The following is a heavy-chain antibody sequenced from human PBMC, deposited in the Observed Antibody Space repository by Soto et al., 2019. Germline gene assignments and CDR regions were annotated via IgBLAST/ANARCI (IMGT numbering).Heavy chain of an antibody. CDR3: AREGRGYSYGFDY. Sequence: PGGSLRLSCAASGFTFSSYAMHWVRQAPGKGLEWVAVISYDGSNKYYADSVKGRFTISRDKSKNTLYLQMNSLRAEDTAVYYCAREGRGYSYGFDYWGQGTLVTVSS. CDR2: ISYDGSNK. J-gene: IGHJ4*02. D-gene: IGHD5-18*01. V-gene: IGHV3-30-3*01. CDR1: GFTFSSYA.